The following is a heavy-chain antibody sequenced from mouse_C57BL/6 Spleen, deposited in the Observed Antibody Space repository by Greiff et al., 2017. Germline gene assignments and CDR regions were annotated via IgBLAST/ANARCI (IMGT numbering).Heavy chain of an antibody. CDR3: ATGTFAY. CDR2: ISTGSSTI. J-gene: IGHJ3*01. CDR1: GFTFSDYG. D-gene: IGHD4-1*01. V-gene: IGHV5-17*01. Sequence: EVMLVESGGGLVKPGGSLKLSCAASGFTFSDYGMHWVRQAPEKGLEWVAYISTGSSTIYYADTVKGRFTISRDNAKNTLFLQMTSLRSEDTAMYYCATGTFAYWGQGTLVTVSA.